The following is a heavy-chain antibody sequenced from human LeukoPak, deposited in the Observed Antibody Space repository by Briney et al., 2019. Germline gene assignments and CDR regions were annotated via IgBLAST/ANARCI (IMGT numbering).Heavy chain of an antibody. CDR1: GGSISSGSYY. V-gene: IGHV4-61*02. J-gene: IGHJ3*02. Sequence: SETLSLTRTVSGGSISSGSYYWSWVRQPPGKGLEWIGRIYTSGSTNYNPSLKSRVTISVDTSKNQFSLKLRSVTAADTAVHYCARDRDAFDIWGQGTMVTVSS. CDR2: IYTSGST. CDR3: ARDRDAFDI.